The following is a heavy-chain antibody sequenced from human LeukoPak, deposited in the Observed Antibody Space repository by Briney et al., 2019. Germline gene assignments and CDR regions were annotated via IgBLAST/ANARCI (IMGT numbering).Heavy chain of an antibody. CDR1: GVIFSGDW. D-gene: IGHD1-26*01. V-gene: IGHV3-7*03. CDR2: IKQDGSEE. CDR3: ATDSRIVGATGSSDY. J-gene: IGHJ4*02. Sequence: GGSLRLSCAASGVIFSGDWMSWVRQAPGKGLERVANIKQDGSEEHYVDSVKGRFTISRDNAENSLHLQMNSLRAEDTAMYYCATDSRIVGATGSSDYWGQGTLVTVSS.